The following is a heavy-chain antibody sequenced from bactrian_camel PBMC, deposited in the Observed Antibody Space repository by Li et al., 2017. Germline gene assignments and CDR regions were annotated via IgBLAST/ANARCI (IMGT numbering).Heavy chain of an antibody. CDR2: IRSNGVST. V-gene: IGHV3S1*01. J-gene: IGHJ6*01. Sequence: HVQLVESGGGSVQAGGPLRLSCVASRYSPCMGCNRQAPGKGLEWVSAIRSNGVSTDYADSVKDRFTISRDNAKNTLYLQMNVLKSEDTALYYCATWDGRVQFGYWGQGTQVTVS. CDR1: RYSPC. D-gene: IGHD3*01. CDR3: ATWDGRVQFGY.